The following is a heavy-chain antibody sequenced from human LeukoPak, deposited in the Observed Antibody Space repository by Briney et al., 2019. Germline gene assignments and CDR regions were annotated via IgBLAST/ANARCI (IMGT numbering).Heavy chain of an antibody. V-gene: IGHV7-4-1*02. CDR1: GYTFSNYA. J-gene: IGHJ3*02. CDR3: ARGAKDSSGYHPTYAFDI. D-gene: IGHD3-22*01. CDR2: INTNTGNP. Sequence: ASVKVSCKASGYTFSNYAMNWVRQAPGQGFEWMGWINTNTGNPTYAQGFTGQFVFSLDTSVSTAYLQISTVKGEDTAVYYCARGAKDSSGYHPTYAFDIWGQGTMVTVSS.